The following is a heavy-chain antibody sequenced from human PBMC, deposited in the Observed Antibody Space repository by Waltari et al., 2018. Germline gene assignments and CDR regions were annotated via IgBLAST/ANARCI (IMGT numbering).Heavy chain of an antibody. CDR1: GGSISSYY. J-gene: IGHJ3*02. Sequence: QVQLQESGPGLVKPSETLSLTCTVSGGSISSYYWSWIRQPAGKGLDWIGRIYTSGSTNYNPSLKSRVTMSVDTSKNQFSLKLSSVTAADTAVYYCARDLGSWFGDYAFDIWGQGTMVTVSS. D-gene: IGHD3-10*01. CDR3: ARDLGSWFGDYAFDI. CDR2: IYTSGST. V-gene: IGHV4-4*07.